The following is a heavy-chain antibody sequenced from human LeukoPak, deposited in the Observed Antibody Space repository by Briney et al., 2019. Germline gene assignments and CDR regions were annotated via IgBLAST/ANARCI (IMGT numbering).Heavy chain of an antibody. CDR3: AKNGRTWPS. D-gene: IGHD2-8*01. Sequence: PSETLPLTCSVSGASISSSYWSWLRQPPGKGLEWIAHIYNRDTNYNPSLQSRVTISLDTSKNQFSLKLTSVTAADTAVYYCAKNGRTWPSWGRGTLVTVSS. V-gene: IGHV4-59*03. CDR1: GASISSSY. CDR2: IYNRDT. J-gene: IGHJ5*02.